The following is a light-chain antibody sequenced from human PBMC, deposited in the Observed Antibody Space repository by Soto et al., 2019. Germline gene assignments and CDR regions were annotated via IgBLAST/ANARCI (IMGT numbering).Light chain of an antibody. CDR1: QIVTGD. Sequence: EVVLTQSPGTLSLSPGEGATLSCRASQIVTGDYLAWYQQKPGQAPRLLMYDASTRATGIPARFSGSGSGTEFTLTISSLQSEDFAVYFCQKYNNWPETFGQGTKVDI. CDR2: DAS. V-gene: IGKV3-15*01. CDR3: QKYNNWPET. J-gene: IGKJ1*01.